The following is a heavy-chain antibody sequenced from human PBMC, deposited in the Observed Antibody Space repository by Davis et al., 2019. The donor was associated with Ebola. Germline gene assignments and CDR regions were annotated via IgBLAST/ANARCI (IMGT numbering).Heavy chain of an antibody. CDR2: ITAYNGNT. D-gene: IGHD6-13*01. CDR3: ARGASYLAAVATFGMDV. J-gene: IGHJ6*04. Sequence: ASVKVSCKASGYSFNSYGINWVRQAPGQGLEWMGWITAYNGNTNHAHNFQGRVTMTTDTSTSTAYMELGSLRSDDTAVYYCARGASYLAAVATFGMDVWGKGTTVTVSS. CDR1: GYSFNSYG. V-gene: IGHV1-18*01.